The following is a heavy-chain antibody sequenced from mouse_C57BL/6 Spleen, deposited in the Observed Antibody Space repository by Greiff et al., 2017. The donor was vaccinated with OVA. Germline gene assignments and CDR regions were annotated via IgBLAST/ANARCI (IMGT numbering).Heavy chain of an antibody. CDR3: TTIYYGSRVDY. Sequence: EVQLQQSGAELVRPGASVKLSCTASGFNIKDDYMHWVKQRPEQGLEWIGWIDPENGDTEYASKFQGKATITADTSSNTAYLQLSSLTSEDTAVYYCTTIYYGSRVDYWGQGTTLTVSS. J-gene: IGHJ2*01. D-gene: IGHD1-1*01. CDR2: IDPENGDT. V-gene: IGHV14-4*01. CDR1: GFNIKDDY.